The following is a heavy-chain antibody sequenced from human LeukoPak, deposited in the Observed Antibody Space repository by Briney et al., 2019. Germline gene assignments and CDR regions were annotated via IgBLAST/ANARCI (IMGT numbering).Heavy chain of an antibody. V-gene: IGHV1-24*01. Sequence: GASVKVCCKVSGYTLTELSMHWVRQARGKGLEWWGGFDHGDSETIYAPKFQGSVTMTDDTSTDTAYMELSSLRSEDTAVYYCATYDWHDGGAVTFDPWGQGTLVTVSS. J-gene: IGHJ5*02. CDR3: ATYDWHDGGAVTFDP. D-gene: IGHD1-20*01. CDR2: FDHGDSET. CDR1: GYTLTELS.